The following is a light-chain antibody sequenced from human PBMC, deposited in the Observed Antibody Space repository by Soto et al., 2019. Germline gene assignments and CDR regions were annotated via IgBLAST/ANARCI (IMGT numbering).Light chain of an antibody. CDR2: KAS. Sequence: DIQMTQSPSTLSASVGDRVTITCRASQSISSWLAWYQQKPGKAPKLLIYKASSLESGVPSRFSGSGSGTEFTLTISSLQPDDFATYYCQQIGAFGPGTKVDIK. V-gene: IGKV1-5*03. J-gene: IGKJ3*01. CDR1: QSISSW. CDR3: QQIGA.